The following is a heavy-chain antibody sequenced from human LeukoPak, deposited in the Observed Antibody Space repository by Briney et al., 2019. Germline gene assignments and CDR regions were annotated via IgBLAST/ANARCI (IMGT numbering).Heavy chain of an antibody. CDR3: ARGGFSSFDS. V-gene: IGHV3-74*01. Sequence: GGSLRLSCVADGFTFNAYWLHWVRQAPGKGLLWVARIHNDGSSTTYADFVKGRFTISRDNAKNTVTLQMNNLRAEDAAIYYCARGGFSSFDSWGQGTLVTVSP. CDR1: GFTFNAYW. J-gene: IGHJ4*02. CDR2: IHNDGSST.